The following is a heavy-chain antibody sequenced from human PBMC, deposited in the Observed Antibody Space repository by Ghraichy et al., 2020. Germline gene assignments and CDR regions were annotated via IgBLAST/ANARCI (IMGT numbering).Heavy chain of an antibody. V-gene: IGHV3-53*01. CDR1: EFSVRDNY. CDR2: IYQNHNT. D-gene: IGHD6-19*01. Sequence: GGSLRLSCEASEFSVRDNYMSWVRLAPGKGLEWISVIYQNHNTYYANSVRGRFTVSRDDSTNTVYLQMNSLRAEDTAMYYCASRLGVADARESGYWGQGTLVTVSS. J-gene: IGHJ4*02. CDR3: ASRLGVADARESGY.